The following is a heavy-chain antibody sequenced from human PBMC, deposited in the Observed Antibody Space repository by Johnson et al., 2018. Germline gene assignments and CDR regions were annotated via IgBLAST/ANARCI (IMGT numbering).Heavy chain of an antibody. D-gene: IGHD3-10*01. J-gene: IGHJ6*02. CDR1: GFTFSSHG. V-gene: IGHV3-48*01. Sequence: VQLVESGGGVVQPGRSLTLSCAASGFTFSSHGMNWVRQAPGKGLQWVSYISSSSRNIYYADSVKGRFTISRDNAKNSVYLQMSRLTADDTAGYYCARVRWFGELFQVSGMDVWGQGTTVTVSS. CDR3: ARVRWFGELFQVSGMDV. CDR2: ISSSSRNI.